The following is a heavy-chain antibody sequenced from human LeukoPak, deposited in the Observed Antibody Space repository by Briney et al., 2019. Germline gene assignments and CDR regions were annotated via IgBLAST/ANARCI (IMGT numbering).Heavy chain of an antibody. CDR1: GFTFSSYS. CDR3: AREGDYGDFVSY. D-gene: IGHD4-17*01. V-gene: IGHV3-21*01. J-gene: IGHJ4*02. CDR2: ISSSSSYI. Sequence: GGSLRLSCAASGFTFSSYSMNWVSQAPGKGLEWVSSISSSSSYIYYADSVKGRFTISRDNAKNSLYLQMNSLRAEDTAVYYCAREGDYGDFVSYWGQGTLVTVSS.